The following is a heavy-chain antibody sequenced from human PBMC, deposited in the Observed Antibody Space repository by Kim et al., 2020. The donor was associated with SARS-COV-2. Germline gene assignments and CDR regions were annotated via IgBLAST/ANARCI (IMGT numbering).Heavy chain of an antibody. D-gene: IGHD2-21*02. J-gene: IGHJ5*02. CDR3: ARRGHGGSDRWFDP. Sequence: SETLSLTCTVSGGSISGYYWSWIRQPPGKGLESIGYIYFNGSTNYNPSLKSRVTISVDTSKNQFSLRLTSVTAVDTAVYFCARRGHGGSDRWFDPWGQGT. V-gene: IGHV4-59*01. CDR2: IYFNGST. CDR1: GGSISGYY.